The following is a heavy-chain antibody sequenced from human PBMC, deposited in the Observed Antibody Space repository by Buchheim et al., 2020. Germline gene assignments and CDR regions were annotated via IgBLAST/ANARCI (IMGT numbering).Heavy chain of an antibody. V-gene: IGHV3-48*02. CDR3: ARHGRGSAYYGMDV. D-gene: IGHD3-10*01. J-gene: IGHJ6*02. CDR1: GFTFSSYT. Sequence: EVQLVESGGGSVQPGGSLRLSCAASGFTFSSYTMKWVRQAPGKGLEWVSHISGSSSSIFYADSVKGRFTISRDNAKNSLYLQMNSLRDEDTAVYYCARHGRGSAYYGMDVWGQGTT. CDR2: ISGSSSSI.